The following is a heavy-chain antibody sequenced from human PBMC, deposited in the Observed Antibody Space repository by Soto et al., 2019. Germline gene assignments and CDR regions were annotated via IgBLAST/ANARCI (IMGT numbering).Heavy chain of an antibody. D-gene: IGHD2-15*01. J-gene: IGHJ5*02. CDR3: VRGGGGGLFDP. Sequence: GGSLRLSCAGSGFTFGDSYMSWIRQAPGKGLEWLSYISPGSRYPAYADSVKGRFTISRGNAKRSLYLQMMSLTAEDTAIYYCVRGGGGGLFDPWGQGTMVTVSS. V-gene: IGHV3-11*06. CDR1: GFTFGDSY. CDR2: ISPGSRYP.